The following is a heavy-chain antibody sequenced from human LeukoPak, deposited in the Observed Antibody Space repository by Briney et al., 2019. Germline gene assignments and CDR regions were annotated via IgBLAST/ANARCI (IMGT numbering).Heavy chain of an antibody. CDR1: GGTFSSYA. CDR2: IIPIFGTA. V-gene: IGHV1-69*05. CDR3: ARGPVDYYDSSGYSY. D-gene: IGHD3-22*01. Sequence: SVKVSCKASGGTFSSYAISWVRQAPGQGLKWMGGIIPIFGTANYAQKFQGRVTITTDESTSTAYMELSSLRSEDTAVYYCARGPVDYYDSSGYSYWGQGTLVTVSS. J-gene: IGHJ4*02.